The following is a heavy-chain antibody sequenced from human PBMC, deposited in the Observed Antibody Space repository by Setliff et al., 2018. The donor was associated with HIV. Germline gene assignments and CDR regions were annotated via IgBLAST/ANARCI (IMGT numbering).Heavy chain of an antibody. J-gene: IGHJ6*03. D-gene: IGHD2-15*01. CDR3: ARAGVVEGYYYYYYMDV. CDR2: IYPGDSDT. V-gene: IGHV5-51*01. Sequence: GESLKISCKGSGYTFTSYWIGWVRQMPGKGLEWMGIIYPGDSDTRYSPSFQGRVTISADKSINTAYLQMNSLRAEDTAVYYCARAGVVEGYYYYYYMDVWGKGTTVTVSS. CDR1: GYTFTSYW.